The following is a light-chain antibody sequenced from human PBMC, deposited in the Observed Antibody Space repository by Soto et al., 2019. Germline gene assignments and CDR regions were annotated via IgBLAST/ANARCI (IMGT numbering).Light chain of an antibody. CDR1: SSDVGAYNY. Sequence: QSALAQPPSASGSPGQSVTISCTGTSSDVGAYNYVSWYQQPPGKAPKLIIYEVSKRPSGVPDRFSGSKSGNTASLTVSGLQAEDEADYYCTSYAGTYSFFYVFGNGTKVTVL. V-gene: IGLV2-8*01. CDR3: TSYAGTYSFFYV. CDR2: EVS. J-gene: IGLJ1*01.